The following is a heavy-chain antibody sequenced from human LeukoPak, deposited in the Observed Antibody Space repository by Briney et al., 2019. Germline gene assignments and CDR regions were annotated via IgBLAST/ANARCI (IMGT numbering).Heavy chain of an antibody. D-gene: IGHD6-13*01. CDR1: GGSFSGYY. J-gene: IGHJ4*02. CDR2: IYYSGST. CDR3: ASEIAAAGTFDY. V-gene: IGHV4-34*01. Sequence: PSETLSLTCAVYGGSFSGYYCSWIRQPPGKGLEWIGSIYYSGSTYYNPSLKSRVTISVDTSKNQFSLKLSSVTAADTAVYYCASEIAAAGTFDYWGQGTLVTVSS.